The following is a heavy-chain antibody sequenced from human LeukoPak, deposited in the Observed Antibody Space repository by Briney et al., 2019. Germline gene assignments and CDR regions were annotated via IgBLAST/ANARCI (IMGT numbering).Heavy chain of an antibody. Sequence: PGGSLRLSCAVSGFSVSNNYMNWVRQAPGKGLEWVSVIYSDGTSYYADSVKARFSISRGNSKNSLYLQMNSLRAEDTAMYYCTKTGGPWDWGQGTLVTVSS. CDR3: TKTGGPWD. D-gene: IGHD7-27*01. J-gene: IGHJ4*02. CDR1: GFSVSNNY. V-gene: IGHV3-53*01. CDR2: IYSDGTS.